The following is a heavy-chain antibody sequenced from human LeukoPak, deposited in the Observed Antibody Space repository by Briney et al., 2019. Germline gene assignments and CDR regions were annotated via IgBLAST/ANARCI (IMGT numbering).Heavy chain of an antibody. CDR2: ISYDGSNK. Sequence: GRSLRLSCAASGFTFSSYAMHWVRQAPGKGLEWVAVISYDGSNKYYADSVKGRFTISRDNSKNTLYLQMYSLRAEDTAVYYCARGGNRGGYDFWSGYYLGMYYFDYWGQGTLVTVSS. D-gene: IGHD3-3*01. J-gene: IGHJ4*02. V-gene: IGHV3-30-3*01. CDR3: ARGGNRGGYDFWSGYYLGMYYFDY. CDR1: GFTFSSYA.